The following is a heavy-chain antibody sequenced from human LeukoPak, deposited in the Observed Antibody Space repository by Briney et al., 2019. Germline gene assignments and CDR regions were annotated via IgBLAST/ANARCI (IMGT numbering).Heavy chain of an antibody. V-gene: IGHV3-30*04. CDR3: ARDVTPYGYSGYDY. Sequence: PGGSLRLSCVASGFTFSTYSMHWVRQAPGKGLEWVAVISYDGSNEYYAGSVKGRFTISRDNSKNTLYLQVNTLRDEDTAIYYCARDVTPYGYSGYDYWGQGTLVTVSS. CDR2: ISYDGSNE. J-gene: IGHJ4*02. CDR1: GFTFSTYS. D-gene: IGHD5-12*01.